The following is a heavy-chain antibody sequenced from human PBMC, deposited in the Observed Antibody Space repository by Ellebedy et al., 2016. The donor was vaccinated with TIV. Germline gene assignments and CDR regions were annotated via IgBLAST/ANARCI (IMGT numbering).Heavy chain of an antibody. CDR2: INHSGGS. CDR3: AKSLHYSSSSFFDF. D-gene: IGHD6-6*01. J-gene: IGHJ4*02. Sequence: SETLSLTXAVYGGTFSDYYWSWIRQSPGKGLEWIGEINHSGGSNYNPSLKSRVTISVDTSKNQFSLRLTSLTAADTAVYYCAKSLHYSSSSFFDFWGQGTRVTVSS. CDR1: GGTFSDYY. V-gene: IGHV4-34*08.